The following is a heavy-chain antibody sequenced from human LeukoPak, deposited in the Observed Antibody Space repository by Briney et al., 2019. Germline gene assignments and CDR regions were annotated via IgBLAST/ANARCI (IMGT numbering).Heavy chain of an antibody. Sequence: GGSLRLSCAASGFTFSNYAMSWVRQAPGKGLEWVSAISGSGGSTYYADSVKGRFTISRDNSKNTLFLQMNSLRAEDTAVYYCAKRRGLELLYYYYMDVWGKGTTVTVSS. V-gene: IGHV3-23*01. CDR2: ISGSGGST. CDR1: GFTFSNYA. CDR3: AKRRGLELLYYYYMDV. D-gene: IGHD1-7*01. J-gene: IGHJ6*03.